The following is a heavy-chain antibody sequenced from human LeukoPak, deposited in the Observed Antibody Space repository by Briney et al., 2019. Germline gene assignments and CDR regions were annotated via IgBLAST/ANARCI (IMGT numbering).Heavy chain of an antibody. J-gene: IGHJ3*02. D-gene: IGHD3-3*01. CDR2: ISSSSSTI. Sequence: PGGSLRLSCAASGFTFSSYSMNWVRQAPGKGLEWVSYISSSSSTIYYADSVKGRFTISRDNAKNSLYLQMNSLRAEDTAVYYCARDRKDYTREYAFDIWGQGTMVTVSS. CDR3: ARDRKDYTREYAFDI. CDR1: GFTFSSYS. V-gene: IGHV3-48*01.